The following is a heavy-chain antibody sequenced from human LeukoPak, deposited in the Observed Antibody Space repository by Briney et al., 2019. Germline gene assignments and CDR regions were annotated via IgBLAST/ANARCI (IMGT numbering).Heavy chain of an antibody. Sequence: SSETLPLTCTVSGGPISSYYWSWIPQPPAKGLEWIGYIYYSGSTNYSPPLKGRVPISVDTCKNQFYLRLSSVTAADTAVYYCARGTNFDYWGQGTLVTVSS. CDR2: IYYSGST. CDR3: ARGTNFDY. J-gene: IGHJ4*02. V-gene: IGHV4-59*08. CDR1: GGPISSYY.